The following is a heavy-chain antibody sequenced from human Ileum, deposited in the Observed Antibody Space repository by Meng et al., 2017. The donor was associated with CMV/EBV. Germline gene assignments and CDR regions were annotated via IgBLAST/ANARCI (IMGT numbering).Heavy chain of an antibody. CDR2: IYSSGST. D-gene: IGHD3-22*01. Sequence: SETLSLTCTVSGGSISSSYWSWVRQPPGKGLEWIGYIYSSGSTFYNPSLKSRVTISVDTSKNQFSLNLTSVTAADTAVYYCASVANNDFESSGYYNYWGQGTLVTVSS. V-gene: IGHV4-4*08. CDR3: ASVANNDFESSGYYNY. J-gene: IGHJ4*02. CDR1: GGSISSSY.